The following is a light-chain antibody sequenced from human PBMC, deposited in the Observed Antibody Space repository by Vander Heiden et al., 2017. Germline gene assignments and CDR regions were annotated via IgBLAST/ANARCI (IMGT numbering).Light chain of an antibody. Sequence: EIVMTQSPATLSVSPGERATLSCRASQSVSSNLAWYQQKPGQAPRLLIYGASTRATGIPARFSGSGYGTEFTLTISSLQSEDFAVYYCQQYNNGPLEYTFGQGTKLEIK. J-gene: IGKJ2*01. CDR3: QQYNNGPLEYT. V-gene: IGKV3-15*01. CDR2: GAS. CDR1: QSVSSN.